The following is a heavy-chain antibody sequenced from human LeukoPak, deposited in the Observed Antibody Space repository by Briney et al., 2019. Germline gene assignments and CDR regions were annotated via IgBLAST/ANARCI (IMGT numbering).Heavy chain of an antibody. Sequence: GGSLRLSCAASGFTFSSYAMHWVRQAPGKGLEWVAVISYDGGNKYYADSVKGRFTISRDNSKNTLYLQMNSLRAEDTAVYYCASSSSVPGAFDIWGQGTMVTVSS. J-gene: IGHJ3*02. D-gene: IGHD6-6*01. CDR1: GFTFSSYA. CDR2: ISYDGGNK. V-gene: IGHV3-30*14. CDR3: ASSSSVPGAFDI.